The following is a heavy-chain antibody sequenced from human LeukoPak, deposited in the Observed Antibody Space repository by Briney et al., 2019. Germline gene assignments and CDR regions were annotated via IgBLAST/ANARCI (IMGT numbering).Heavy chain of an antibody. CDR3: ARTYSSIGYYYYGMDV. V-gene: IGHV4-34*01. CDR2: INRSGST. J-gene: IGHJ6*02. Sequence: SETLSLTCAVYGGSFSGYYWSWIRQPPGKGLEWIGEINRSGSTNYNPSLKSRVTISVDTSKNQFSLKLSSVTAADTAVYYCARTYSSIGYYYYGMDVWGQGTTVTVSS. D-gene: IGHD6-13*01. CDR1: GGSFSGYY.